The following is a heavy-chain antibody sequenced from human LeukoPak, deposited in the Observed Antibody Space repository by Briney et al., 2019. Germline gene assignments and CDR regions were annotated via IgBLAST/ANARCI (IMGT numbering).Heavy chain of an antibody. CDR3: ARGSTYYDSSGQVPFDY. CDR1: GFTFSSYS. J-gene: IGHJ4*02. D-gene: IGHD3-22*01. V-gene: IGHV3-48*01. CDR2: ISGSSSII. Sequence: GGSLRLSCAASGFTFSSYSMNWVRRAPGKGLEWGSYISGSSSIIYYADSVKGRFTISRDNGKNTLYLQMNSLRAEDTAVYYCARGSTYYDSSGQVPFDYWGQGTLVTVSS.